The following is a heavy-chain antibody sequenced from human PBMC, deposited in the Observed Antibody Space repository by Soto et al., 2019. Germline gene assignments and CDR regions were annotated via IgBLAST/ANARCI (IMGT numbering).Heavy chain of an antibody. J-gene: IGHJ3*02. CDR2: IWYDGSNK. D-gene: IGHD6-6*01. V-gene: IGHV3-33*01. Sequence: GGSLRLSCAASGFTFSSYGMHWVRQAPGKGLEWVAVIWYDGSNKYYADSVKGRFTISRDNSKNTLYLQMNSLRAEDTAVYYCARGVRAARYMDAFDIWGQGTMVTVSS. CDR3: ARGVRAARYMDAFDI. CDR1: GFTFSSYG.